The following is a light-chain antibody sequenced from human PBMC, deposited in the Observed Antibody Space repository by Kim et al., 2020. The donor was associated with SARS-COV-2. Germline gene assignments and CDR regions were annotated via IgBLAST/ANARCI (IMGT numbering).Light chain of an antibody. V-gene: IGLV1-51*01. CDR1: SSNIGNNY. CDR3: GTWDSSLSAVV. CDR2: DNN. J-gene: IGLJ2*01. Sequence: SVLTQPPSVSAAPGQKVTISCSGGSSNIGNNYVSWYQQLPGTAPKLLIYDNNKRPSGIPDRFSGSKSGTSATLGITGLQTGDEADYYCGTWDSSLSAVVFGGGTQRTV.